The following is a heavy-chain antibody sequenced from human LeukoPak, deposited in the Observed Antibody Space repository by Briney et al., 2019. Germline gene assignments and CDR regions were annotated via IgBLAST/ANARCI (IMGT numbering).Heavy chain of an antibody. CDR3: AKGGGTGYSSSWYSN. D-gene: IGHD6-13*01. CDR2: ISFDGANK. CDR1: GFTFSSYG. J-gene: IGHJ4*02. V-gene: IGHV3-30*18. Sequence: GRSLRLSCAASGFTFSSYGMHWVRQAPGKGLVWVAVISFDGANKFYADSVKGRFTISRDNSKKTVYLQMNSLRAEDAAVYYCAKGGGTGYSSSWYSNWGQGTLVTVSS.